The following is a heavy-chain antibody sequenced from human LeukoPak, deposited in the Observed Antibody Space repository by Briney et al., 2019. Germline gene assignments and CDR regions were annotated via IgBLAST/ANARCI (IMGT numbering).Heavy chain of an antibody. D-gene: IGHD5-24*01. V-gene: IGHV4-59*08. J-gene: IGHJ4*02. CDR3: ARHGRDGYKNDY. CDR2: IYYSGST. Sequence: PSETLSLTCAVYGGSFSGYYWSWIRQPPGKGLEWIGYIYYSGSTNYNPSLKSRVTISVDTSKNQFSLKLSSVTAADTAVYYCARHGRDGYKNDYWGQGTLVTVSS. CDR1: GGSFSGYY.